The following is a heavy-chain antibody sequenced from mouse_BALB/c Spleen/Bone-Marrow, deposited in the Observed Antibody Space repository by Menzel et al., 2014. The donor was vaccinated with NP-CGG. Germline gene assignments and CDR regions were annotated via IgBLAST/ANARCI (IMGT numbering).Heavy chain of an antibody. Sequence: EVQGVESGGGLVQPGGSLKLSCAASGFTFSSYTMSWVRQTPEKRLEWVAYISSGGGSTYYPDTVKGRFTISRDNAKNTLYLQMSSLKSEDTAMYYCARRVWSRGGDYRGQGTSVTVSS. D-gene: IGHD2-10*02. CDR3: ARRVWSRGGDY. CDR1: GFTFSSYT. J-gene: IGHJ4*01. CDR2: ISSGGGST. V-gene: IGHV5-12-2*01.